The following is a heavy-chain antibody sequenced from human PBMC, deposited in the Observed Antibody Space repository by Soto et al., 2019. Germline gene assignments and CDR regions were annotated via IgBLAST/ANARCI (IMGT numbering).Heavy chain of an antibody. Sequence: VGSLRLSCVTSWFPFNKYGMHWVRQAPGKGLEWVAIIWYDGSEKYYGDSVKGRFTISRDNSRDTLFLQLDSLRADDTAMYYCARLGGSGGDSIDYWGQGTLVTVSS. CDR1: WFPFNKYG. CDR2: IWYDGSEK. CDR3: ARLGGSGGDSIDY. V-gene: IGHV3-33*01. J-gene: IGHJ4*02. D-gene: IGHD3-10*01.